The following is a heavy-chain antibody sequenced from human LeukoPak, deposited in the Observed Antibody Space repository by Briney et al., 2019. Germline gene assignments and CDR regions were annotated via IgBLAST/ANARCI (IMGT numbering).Heavy chain of an antibody. D-gene: IGHD3-3*01. CDR3: ARDLRRRTIFGVVIRIFDY. V-gene: IGHV3-30-3*01. J-gene: IGHJ4*02. Sequence: QTGGSLRLSCAASGFTFSSYAMHWVRQAPGKGLEWVAVISYDGSNKYYADSVKGRFTISRDNSKNTLYLQMNSLRAEDTAVYYCARDLRRRTIFGVVIRIFDYWGQGTLVTVSS. CDR2: ISYDGSNK. CDR1: GFTFSSYA.